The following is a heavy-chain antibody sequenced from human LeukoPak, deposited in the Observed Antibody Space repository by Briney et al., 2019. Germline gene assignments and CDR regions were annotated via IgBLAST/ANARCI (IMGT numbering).Heavy chain of an antibody. J-gene: IGHJ4*02. V-gene: IGHV3-30*18. CDR2: ISCDGSNK. CDR1: GFTFSSYG. CDR3: AKGLWYYYDSSGYVDY. D-gene: IGHD3-22*01. Sequence: GGSLSLSCAASGFTFSSYGMHWVRQAPGKGLEWVAVISCDGSNKYYADSVKGRFTISRDNSKNTLYLQMNSLRAEDTAVYYCAKGLWYYYDSSGYVDYWGQGTLVTVSS.